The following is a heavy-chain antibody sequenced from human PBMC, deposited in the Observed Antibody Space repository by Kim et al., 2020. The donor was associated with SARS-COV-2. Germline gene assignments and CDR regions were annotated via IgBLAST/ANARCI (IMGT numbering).Heavy chain of an antibody. Sequence: SETLSLTCTVSGGSISSHYWSWIRQPPGKGLEWIGYISYSGSTNYNPSLKSRVTISVDTSKNQFSLKLSSVTAADTAVYYCSRHRHVYYDSSGYFDYWC. CDR1: GGSISSHY. J-gene: IGHJ4*01. CDR2: ISYSGST. CDR3: SRHRHVYYDSSGYFDY. D-gene: IGHD3-22*01. V-gene: IGHV4-59*08.